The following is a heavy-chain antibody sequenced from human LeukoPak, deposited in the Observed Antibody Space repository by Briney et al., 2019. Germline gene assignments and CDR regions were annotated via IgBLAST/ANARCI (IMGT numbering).Heavy chain of an antibody. CDR1: GGSISSYY. Sequence: ETLSLTCTVSGGSISSYYWSWIRQPAGKGLEWIGRIYTSGSTNYNPSLKSRVTMSVDTSKNQFSLKLSSVTAADTAVYYCARDIASYYYGSGSVDNWFDPWGQGTLVTVSS. CDR2: IYTSGST. CDR3: ARDIASYYYGSGSVDNWFDP. D-gene: IGHD3-10*01. V-gene: IGHV4-4*07. J-gene: IGHJ5*02.